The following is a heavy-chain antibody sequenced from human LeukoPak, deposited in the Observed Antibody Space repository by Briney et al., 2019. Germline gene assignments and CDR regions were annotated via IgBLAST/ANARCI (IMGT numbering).Heavy chain of an antibody. V-gene: IGHV4-34*01. J-gene: IGHJ4*02. CDR2: INHSGST. CDR1: GGSFSGYY. Sequence: KTSETLSFTCAVYGGSFSGYYWSWIRQPPGKGLEWIGEINHSGSTNYNPSLKSRVTISVDTSKNQFSLKLSSVTAADTAVYYCARCRGKFDYWGQGTLVTVSS. CDR3: ARCRGKFDY. D-gene: IGHD3-10*01.